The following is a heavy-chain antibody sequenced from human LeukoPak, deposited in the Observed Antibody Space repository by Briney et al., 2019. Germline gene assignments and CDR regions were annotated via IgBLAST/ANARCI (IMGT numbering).Heavy chain of an antibody. V-gene: IGHV3-23*01. J-gene: IGHJ4*02. CDR3: ANTRRVVAAHIDY. Sequence: PGGSLRLSCAASGFTFSSYAMSWARQAPGKGLEWVSAISGSGGSTYYADSVKGRFTTSRDNSKNTLYLQMNSLRAEDTAVYYCANTRRVVAAHIDYWGQGTLVTVSS. CDR1: GFTFSSYA. D-gene: IGHD2-15*01. CDR2: ISGSGGST.